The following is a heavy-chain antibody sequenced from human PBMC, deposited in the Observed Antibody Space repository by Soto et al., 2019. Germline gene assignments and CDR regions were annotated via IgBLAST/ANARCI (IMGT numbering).Heavy chain of an antibody. Sequence: QVQLVQSGAEVKKPGASVKVSCRASGYTFTGYFMHWVRQAPGQGLEWMGWINPNSGATKYAQKFQGRVTLSRDTSIRTAYMELSGLRSDDTAVYYCARDGGTILAPLPWGQGTLVTVSS. CDR2: INPNSGAT. J-gene: IGHJ5*02. CDR1: GYTFTGYF. D-gene: IGHD3-3*01. CDR3: ARDGGTILAPLP. V-gene: IGHV1-2*02.